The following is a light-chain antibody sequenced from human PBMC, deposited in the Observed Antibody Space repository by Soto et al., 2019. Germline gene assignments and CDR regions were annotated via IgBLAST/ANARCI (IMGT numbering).Light chain of an antibody. V-gene: IGKV1-39*01. J-gene: IGKJ1*01. CDR2: VAS. Sequence: DIQMTQSPSSLSASVGDRVSMSCRASQAIGTSLNWYQQKSGKAPQFLIYVASTLQGGMPSRFSGSGSGTDFTLTITSLQPEDFATYFCQHNYSTPPTFGQGTKVETK. CDR1: QAIGTS. CDR3: QHNYSTPPT.